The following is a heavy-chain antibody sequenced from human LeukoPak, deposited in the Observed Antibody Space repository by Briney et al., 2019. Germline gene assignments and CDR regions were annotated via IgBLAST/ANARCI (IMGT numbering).Heavy chain of an antibody. Sequence: GGSLRLSCTASGFNFSNHGVHWVRQAPGKGRDWVADISHDGSQTYYTDSANGRFTVSRDNSKNTMYLQLNNLRVEDTAMYFCAKDKIAGDYATPFVYWGQGTLVIVSS. CDR1: GFNFSNHG. J-gene: IGHJ4*02. D-gene: IGHD4-17*01. V-gene: IGHV3-30*18. CDR3: AKDKIAGDYATPFVY. CDR2: ISHDGSQT.